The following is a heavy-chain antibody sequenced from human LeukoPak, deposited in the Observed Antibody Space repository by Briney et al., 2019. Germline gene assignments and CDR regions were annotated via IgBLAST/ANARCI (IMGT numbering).Heavy chain of an antibody. CDR1: GFTVSGSY. CDR3: ARSSHSHYYDTSFDY. J-gene: IGHJ4*02. Sequence: GGSLRLSCAASGFTVSGSYMNWVRQAPGKGLEWVSLIYGGGNTYYADSVKGRFTISRDNSKNTLYLQMNSLRAEDPAVYYCARSSHSHYYDTSFDYWGQGTLVTVSS. D-gene: IGHD3-22*01. CDR2: IYGGGNT. V-gene: IGHV3-53*01.